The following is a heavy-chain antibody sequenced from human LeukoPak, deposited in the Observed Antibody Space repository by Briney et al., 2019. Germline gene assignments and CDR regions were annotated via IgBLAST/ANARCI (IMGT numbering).Heavy chain of an antibody. D-gene: IGHD3-22*01. CDR2: ISSSSSYI. CDR3: ARDPDTHYYDSSGYYQPPAYFQH. J-gene: IGHJ1*01. V-gene: IGHV3-21*01. Sequence: GGSLRLSCAASGFTFSSYSMNWVRQAPGKGLEWVSSISSSSSYIYYADSVKGRFIISRDNAKNSLYLQMNSLRAEDTAVYYCARDPDTHYYDSSGYYQPPAYFQHWGQGTLVTVSS. CDR1: GFTFSSYS.